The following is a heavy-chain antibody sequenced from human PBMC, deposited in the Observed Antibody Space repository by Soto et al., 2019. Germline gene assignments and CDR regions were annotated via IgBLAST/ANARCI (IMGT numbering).Heavy chain of an antibody. V-gene: IGHV3-21*01. CDR2: ISSSSSYI. J-gene: IGHJ4*02. CDR3: ARDPRSGYDTYYFDY. CDR1: GFTFSSYS. Sequence: GESLKISCAASGFTFSSYSMNWVRQAPGKGLEWVSSISSSSSYIYYADSVKGRFTISRDNAKNSLYLQMNSLRAEDTAVYYCARDPRSGYDTYYFDYWGQGTLVTVSS. D-gene: IGHD5-12*01.